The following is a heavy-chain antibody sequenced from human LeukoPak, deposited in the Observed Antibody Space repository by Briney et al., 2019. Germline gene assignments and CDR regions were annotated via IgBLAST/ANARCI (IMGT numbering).Heavy chain of an antibody. CDR3: ARDRTMVRGVIAGYYYGMDV. CDR2: IYSGGST. Sequence: GGSLRLSCAASGFTVRSNYMSWVRQAPGKGLEWVSVIYSGGSTYYADSVKGRFTISRDNSKNTLYLQMNSLRAEDTAVYYCARDRTMVRGVIAGYYYGMDVWGQGTTVTVSS. D-gene: IGHD3-10*01. V-gene: IGHV3-66*02. J-gene: IGHJ6*02. CDR1: GFTVRSNY.